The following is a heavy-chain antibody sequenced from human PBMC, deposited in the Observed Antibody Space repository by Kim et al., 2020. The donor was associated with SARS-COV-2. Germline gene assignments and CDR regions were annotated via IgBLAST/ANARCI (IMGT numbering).Heavy chain of an antibody. D-gene: IGHD3-10*01. Sequence: PSLKSRLTKPVDTSKNQFSLKLSSVTAADTAVYYCARGTMVRGVIARFDPWGQGTLVTVSS. V-gene: IGHV4-31*02. CDR3: ARGTMVRGVIARFDP. J-gene: IGHJ5*02.